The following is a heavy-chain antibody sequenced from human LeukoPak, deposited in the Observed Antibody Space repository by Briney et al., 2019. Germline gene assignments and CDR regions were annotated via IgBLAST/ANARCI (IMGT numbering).Heavy chain of an antibody. Sequence: SETLSLTCTVSGGPISGSYWSWIRQPPGKGLEWIAYISDIGSTNYNPSLKSRVTISLDTSKNQFSPKLSSVTAADTAVYYCAGHHPRNTVDFWGQGTLVTVSS. J-gene: IGHJ4*02. CDR3: AGHHPRNTVDF. V-gene: IGHV4-59*08. D-gene: IGHD2/OR15-2a*01. CDR1: GGPISGSY. CDR2: ISDIGST.